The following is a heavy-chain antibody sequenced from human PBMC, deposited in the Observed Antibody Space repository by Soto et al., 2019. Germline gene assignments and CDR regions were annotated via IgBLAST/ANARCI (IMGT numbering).Heavy chain of an antibody. J-gene: IGHJ5*02. D-gene: IGHD3-22*01. CDR3: TVRGGWLGP. CDR2: IKTKAEGETT. V-gene: IGHV3-15*01. CDR1: GLTFNVVW. Sequence: GGSLRLSCAASGLTFNVVWMSWVRQAPGKGLEWVGRIKTKAEGETTDYAAPVKGRFTISRDDSKNIVHLEMNNLKTEDTAVYYCTVRGGWLGPWGQGILVTVSS.